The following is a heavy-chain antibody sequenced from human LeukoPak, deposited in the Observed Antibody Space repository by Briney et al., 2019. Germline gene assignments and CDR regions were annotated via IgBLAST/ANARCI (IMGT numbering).Heavy chain of an antibody. CDR1: GGSISSGGYY. CDR3: ARDGYSHQYNWFDP. Sequence: SETLSLTCTVSGGSISSGGYYWSWIRQHPGKGLEWIGYIYYSGSTYYNPSLKSRVTMSVDTSKNQFSLKLSSVTAADTAVYYCARDGYSHQYNWFDPWGQGTLVTVSS. J-gene: IGHJ5*02. CDR2: IYYSGST. V-gene: IGHV4-31*03. D-gene: IGHD4-4*01.